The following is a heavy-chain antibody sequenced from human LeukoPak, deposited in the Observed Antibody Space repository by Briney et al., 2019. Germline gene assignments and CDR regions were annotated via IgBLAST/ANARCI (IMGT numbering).Heavy chain of an antibody. Sequence: SETLSLTCTVSGGSISSGGYYWSWIRQHPGKGLEWIGYIYYSGSTYYNPSLKSRVTISVDTSKNQFSLKLSSVTAADTAVYYCAISPDGYGDSADYFQHWGQGTLVTV. CDR3: AISPDGYGDSADYFQH. J-gene: IGHJ1*01. D-gene: IGHD4-17*01. V-gene: IGHV4-31*03. CDR2: IYYSGST. CDR1: GGSISSGGYY.